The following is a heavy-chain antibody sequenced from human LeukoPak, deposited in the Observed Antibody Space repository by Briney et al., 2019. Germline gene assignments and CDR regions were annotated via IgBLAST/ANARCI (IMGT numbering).Heavy chain of an antibody. CDR1: GFTFSRYA. CDR2: ISGSGGST. J-gene: IGHJ4*02. CDR3: AKGSNRGVATIDY. D-gene: IGHD5-12*01. Sequence: PGGSLRLSCAASGFTFSRYAMSWVRQAPGKGLEWVSAISGSGGSTYYADSVKGRFTISRDNSKNTLFLQMNSLRAEDTAVYYCAKGSNRGVATIDYWGQGTLVTVSS. V-gene: IGHV3-23*01.